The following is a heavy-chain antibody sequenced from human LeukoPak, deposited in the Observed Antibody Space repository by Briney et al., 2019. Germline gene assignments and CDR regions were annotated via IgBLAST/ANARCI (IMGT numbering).Heavy chain of an antibody. CDR1: GYTFTSYD. CDR3: ARGDIVGDFDY. CDR2: ISAYNGNT. Sequence: GASVKVSCKASGYTFTSYDISWVRQAPGQGLEWMGWISAYNGNTIYAQKLQGRVTMTTDTSTSTAYMELRSLRSEDTAVYYCARGDIVGDFDYWGQGTLVTVSS. V-gene: IGHV1-18*01. J-gene: IGHJ4*02. D-gene: IGHD5-12*01.